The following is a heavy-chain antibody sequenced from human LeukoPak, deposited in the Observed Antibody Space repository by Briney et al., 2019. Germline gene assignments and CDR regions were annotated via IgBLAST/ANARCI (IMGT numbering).Heavy chain of an antibody. CDR3: ARDTALRGKGTGYPYYYYYYGMDV. CDR1: GGTFSSYA. Sequence: GASVKVSCKASGGTFSSYAISWVRQAPGQGLEWMGRIIPILGIANYAQRFQGRVTITADKSTSTAYMELSSLRSEDTAVYYCARDTALRGKGTGYPYYYYYYGMDVWGQGTTVTVSS. D-gene: IGHD3/OR15-3a*01. J-gene: IGHJ6*02. CDR2: IIPILGIA. V-gene: IGHV1-69*04.